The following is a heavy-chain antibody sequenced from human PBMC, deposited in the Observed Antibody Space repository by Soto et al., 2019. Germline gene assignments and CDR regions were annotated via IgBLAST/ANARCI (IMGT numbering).Heavy chain of an antibody. Sequence: GASVKVSCKASGGTFSSYAISWVRQAPGQGLEWMGGIVPIDGTTNYAQKFQGRVTMTEDTSTDTAYMELSSLRSEDTAVYYCATGARYLYYYYGMDVWGQGTTVTVSS. V-gene: IGHV1-69*06. D-gene: IGHD6-6*01. CDR1: GGTFSSYA. J-gene: IGHJ6*02. CDR3: ATGARYLYYYYGMDV. CDR2: IVPIDGTT.